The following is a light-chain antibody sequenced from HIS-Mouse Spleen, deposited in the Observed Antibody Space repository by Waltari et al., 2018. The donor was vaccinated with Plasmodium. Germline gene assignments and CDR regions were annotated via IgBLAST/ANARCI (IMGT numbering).Light chain of an antibody. CDR1: SSDFGGYNY. V-gene: IGLV2-11*01. CDR3: CSYAGSYTYV. J-gene: IGLJ1*01. CDR2: DVS. Sequence: QSALTQPRSVSGSPGQSVPISCTGTSSDFGGYNYVSWSQQHPGKAPKLMIYDVSKRPSGVPDRFSGSKSGNTASLTISGLQAEDEADYYCCSYAGSYTYVFGTGTKVTVL.